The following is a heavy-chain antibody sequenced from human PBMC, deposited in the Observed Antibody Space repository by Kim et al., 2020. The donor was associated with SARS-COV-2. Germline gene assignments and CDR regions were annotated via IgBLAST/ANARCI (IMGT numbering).Heavy chain of an antibody. D-gene: IGHD5-18*01. V-gene: IGHV3-33*06. CDR3: AKDTRGYSYGELDY. CDR1: GFTFSSYG. CDR2: IWYDGSNK. J-gene: IGHJ4*02. Sequence: GVSLRLSCAASGFTFSSYGMHWVRQAPGKGLEWVAVIWYDGSNKYYADSVKGRFTISRDNSKNTLYLQMNSLRAEDTAVYYCAKDTRGYSYGELDYWGQGTLVTVSS.